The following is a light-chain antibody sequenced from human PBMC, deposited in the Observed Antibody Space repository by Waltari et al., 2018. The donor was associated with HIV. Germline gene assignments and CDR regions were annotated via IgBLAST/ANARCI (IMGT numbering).Light chain of an antibody. Sequence: QPVLTQPPSASASLGASVTLPCTLSSGYSTSQVDWYQQRPGTGPRFVMRVGTGGIVGSKGDGIPDRFSVLGSGLNRYLTINNIQEEDESDYYCGADHGSGSNWVFGGGTKLTVL. CDR1: SGYSTSQ. V-gene: IGLV9-49*01. CDR2: VGTGGIVG. J-gene: IGLJ2*01. CDR3: GADHGSGSNWV.